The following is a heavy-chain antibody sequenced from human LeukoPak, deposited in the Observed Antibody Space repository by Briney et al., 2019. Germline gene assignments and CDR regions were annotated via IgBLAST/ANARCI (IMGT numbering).Heavy chain of an antibody. Sequence: PGGSLRLSCAASGPTVSSSYMSWVRQAPGKGLEWVSIIYIGDNPHYADSVKGRFTISRHNSKNTLYLQMNNLRPEDTAVYYCARVRPWVFDYWGQGTLVTVSS. CDR3: ARVRPWVFDY. CDR1: GPTVSSSY. J-gene: IGHJ4*02. CDR2: IYIGDNP. V-gene: IGHV3-53*04.